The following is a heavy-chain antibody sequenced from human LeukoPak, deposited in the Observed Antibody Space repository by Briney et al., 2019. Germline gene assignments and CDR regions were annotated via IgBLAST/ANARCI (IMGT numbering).Heavy chain of an antibody. J-gene: IGHJ5*01. Sequence: SETLCLTCTVPGGPISTYYWSWIRQPPGKRLEGSGYVYYSGGTNYNDYLKSRVTISVDTFKTQYSLKLTSVTGADTALYYCARADDRSGYFGGWFDSWGQGTLVTVSS. V-gene: IGHV4-59*01. D-gene: IGHD3-22*01. CDR2: VYYSGGT. CDR1: GGPISTYY. CDR3: ARADDRSGYFGGWFDS.